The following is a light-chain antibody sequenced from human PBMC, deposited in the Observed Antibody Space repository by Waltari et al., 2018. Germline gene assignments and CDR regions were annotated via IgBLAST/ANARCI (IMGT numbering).Light chain of an antibody. CDR1: LSIDDS. CDR3: QQYNQWPLT. J-gene: IGKJ4*01. V-gene: IGKV3-15*01. Sequence: EIVMTQSPATLSVSRGGSATLSCRASLSIDDSLAWYQRKPGHPPRLLIHGASTRDTGIPVRFSGSGSGTDFTLTITGLQSEDFAVYFCQQYNQWPLTFGRGTKVEIK. CDR2: GAS.